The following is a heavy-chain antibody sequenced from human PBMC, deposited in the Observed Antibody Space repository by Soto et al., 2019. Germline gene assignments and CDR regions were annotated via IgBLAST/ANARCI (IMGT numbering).Heavy chain of an antibody. Sequence: EVQLVESGGGLVQPGGSLRLSCAASRFTFSTYWMSWVRQAPGKGLEWVANIKQDGSEKYYVDSVKGRFTISRDNAKNSLDLQMNSLRAEDTAVYYCARGGRTGGGHWGQGALVTVSS. CDR1: RFTFSTYW. D-gene: IGHD7-27*01. CDR2: IKQDGSEK. J-gene: IGHJ4*02. V-gene: IGHV3-7*01. CDR3: ARGGRTGGGH.